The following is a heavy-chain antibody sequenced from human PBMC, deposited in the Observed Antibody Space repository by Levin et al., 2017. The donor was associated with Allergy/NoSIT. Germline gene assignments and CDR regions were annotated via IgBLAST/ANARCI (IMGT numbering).Heavy chain of an antibody. CDR1: GFTFSKYS. J-gene: IGHJ3*02. CDR2: ISSSSSTI. D-gene: IGHD2-21*02. V-gene: IGHV3-48*01. CDR3: ARLATYYCGGDCYDAFDI. Sequence: GESLKISCAASGFTFSKYSMNWVRQAPGKGLEWVSYISSSSSTIYYADSVKGRFTISRDNAKNSLYLQMNSLRAEDTAVYYCARLATYYCGGDCYDAFDIWGQGTMVTVSS.